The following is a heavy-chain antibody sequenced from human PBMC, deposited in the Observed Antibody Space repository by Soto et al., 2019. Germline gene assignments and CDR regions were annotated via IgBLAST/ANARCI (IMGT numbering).Heavy chain of an antibody. D-gene: IGHD6-13*01. J-gene: IGHJ6*02. CDR2: IYHNGKS. Sequence: QVQLQESGPGLVKPSGTLSLTCAVSGASISSTNWWSWVRQIPGKGLEWIGEIYHNGKSNYNPSLKSRVTMSVDMSKSQFSLKLTSVIAADTAIYYCARDRATGSWTSPSGKLSYGMDVWGQGTTVTVSS. V-gene: IGHV4-4*02. CDR3: ARDRATGSWTSPSGKLSYGMDV. CDR1: GASISSTNW.